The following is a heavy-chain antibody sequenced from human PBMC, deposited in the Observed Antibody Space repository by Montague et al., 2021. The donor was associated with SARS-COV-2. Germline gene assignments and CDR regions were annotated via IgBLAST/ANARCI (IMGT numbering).Heavy chain of an antibody. CDR1: GGSISSGSYY. J-gene: IGHJ4*02. CDR3: ARDIAVAGLFDY. CDR2: ISISGST. D-gene: IGHD6-19*01. Sequence: TLSLTCTVSGGSISSGSYYWSWIRQPAGKGLEWIGRISISGSTNYNPSLKSRVTISVDTSKNQFSLKLSSVTAADTAVYYCARDIAVAGLFDYWGRGTLVTASS. V-gene: IGHV4-61*02.